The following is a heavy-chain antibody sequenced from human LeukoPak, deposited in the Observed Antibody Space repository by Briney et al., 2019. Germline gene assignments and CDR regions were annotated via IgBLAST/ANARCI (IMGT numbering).Heavy chain of an antibody. CDR1: GGSFSGYY. Sequence: PSETLSLTCAVYGGSFSGYYWSWIRQPPGKGLEWIGEINHSGSTNYNPSLKSRVTISVDTSKNQFSLKLSSVTAADTAVYYCAREGRVYDILTGYSPGYMDVWGKGITVTISS. J-gene: IGHJ6*03. CDR3: AREGRVYDILTGYSPGYMDV. CDR2: INHSGST. V-gene: IGHV4-34*01. D-gene: IGHD3-9*01.